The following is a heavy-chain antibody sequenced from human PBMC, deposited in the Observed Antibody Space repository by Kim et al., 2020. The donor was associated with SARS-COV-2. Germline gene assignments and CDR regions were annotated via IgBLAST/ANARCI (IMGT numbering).Heavy chain of an antibody. D-gene: IGHD5-12*01. CDR1: GFTFSNAW. J-gene: IGHJ6*02. CDR2: IKSKTDGGTT. CDR3: TTDQGVSGYDFHYYYGMDV. Sequence: GGSLRLSCAASGFTFSNAWMSWVRQAPGKGLEWVGRIKSKTDGGTTDYAAPGKSRFTISRDDSKNTLYLQMNSLKTEDTDVYYGTTDQGVSGYDFHYYYGMDVWGQGTTVTVSS. V-gene: IGHV3-15*01.